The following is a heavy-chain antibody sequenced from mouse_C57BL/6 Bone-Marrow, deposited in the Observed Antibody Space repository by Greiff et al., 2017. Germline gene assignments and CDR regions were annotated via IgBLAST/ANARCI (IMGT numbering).Heavy chain of an antibody. CDR3: ARVGILRVVAGAMDY. Sequence: QVTLKVSGPGILQPSPTLSLSCSFSGFSLSTFGMGVGWIRQPSGKGLEWLAHIWWDDDKYYNPALKSRLTISKDTSKNQGFLMIANVDTADTDTDYCARVGILRVVAGAMDYWGQGTSVTVSS. J-gene: IGHJ4*01. CDR2: IWWDDDK. V-gene: IGHV8-8*01. D-gene: IGHD1-1*02. CDR1: GFSLSTFGMG.